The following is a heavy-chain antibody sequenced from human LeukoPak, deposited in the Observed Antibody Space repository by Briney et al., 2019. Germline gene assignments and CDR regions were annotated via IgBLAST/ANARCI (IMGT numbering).Heavy chain of an antibody. Sequence: GGSLRLSCAASGFTFSSYSMNWVRQAPGKGLEWVSSISSSSSYIYYADSVKGRFTISRDNAKNSLHLQMNSLRAEDTAVYYCARESGEYCSSTSCYAFDIWGQGTMVTVSS. CDR1: GFTFSSYS. CDR2: ISSSSSYI. V-gene: IGHV3-21*01. D-gene: IGHD2-2*01. J-gene: IGHJ3*02. CDR3: ARESGEYCSSTSCYAFDI.